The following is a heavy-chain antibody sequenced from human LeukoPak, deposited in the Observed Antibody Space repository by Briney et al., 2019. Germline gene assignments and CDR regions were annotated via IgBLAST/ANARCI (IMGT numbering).Heavy chain of an antibody. CDR2: LYYSGST. CDR1: GGSISSYY. V-gene: IGHV4-59*08. Sequence: SETLSLTCTVSGGSISSYYWSWIRQPPGKGLEWIGYLYYSGSTYYNPSLKSRVTISVDTSKNQFSLKLSSVTAADTAVYYCARVDGRGLDYYESSGYYYVGYWGQGTLVTVSS. D-gene: IGHD3-22*01. J-gene: IGHJ4*02. CDR3: ARVDGRGLDYYESSGYYYVGY.